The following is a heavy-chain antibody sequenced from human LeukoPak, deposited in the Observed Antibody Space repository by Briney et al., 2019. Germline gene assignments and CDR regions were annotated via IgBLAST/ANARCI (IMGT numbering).Heavy chain of an antibody. CDR2: IYYSGST. Sequence: SETLSLTCTVSGGSISSYYWSWIRQPPGKGLEWIGYIYYSGSTNYNPSLKSRVTISVDTSKNQFSLKLSSVTAADTAVYYCARGGGYSYGLYYYYYYYMDVWGKGTTVTISS. J-gene: IGHJ6*03. V-gene: IGHV4-59*01. CDR3: ARGGGYSYGLYYYYYYYMDV. CDR1: GGSISSYY. D-gene: IGHD5-18*01.